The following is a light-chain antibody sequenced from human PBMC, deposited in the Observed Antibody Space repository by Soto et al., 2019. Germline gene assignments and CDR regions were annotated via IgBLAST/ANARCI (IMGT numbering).Light chain of an antibody. V-gene: IGKV3-15*01. J-gene: IGKJ4*01. CDR1: QSVSSN. CDR2: GAS. Sequence: EIVMTQSPATLSVSPGERATLSCRASQSVSSNLAWYQQKPGQAPRLVIYGASTRATGIPARFSGSGSGTEFPLTISSLQSEDFAGYYCQQYNNWPPLTFGGGTKVEIK. CDR3: QQYNNWPPLT.